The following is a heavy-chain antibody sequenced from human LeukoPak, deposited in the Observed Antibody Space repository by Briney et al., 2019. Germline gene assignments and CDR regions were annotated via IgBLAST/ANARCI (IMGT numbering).Heavy chain of an antibody. CDR1: KFTFSHFG. Sequence: GGSLRLSCAASKFTFSHFGMRWVRQTPGKWLEWVAVIWNDGSSQYYADSVKGRFTISRDNSQNMLFLQMDRLRPEDTAVYYCAKDAQRGFDYSNSLDKWGQGTLVTVSS. CDR2: IWNDGSSQ. CDR3: AKDAQRGFDYSNSLDK. D-gene: IGHD4-11*01. J-gene: IGHJ4*02. V-gene: IGHV3-33*03.